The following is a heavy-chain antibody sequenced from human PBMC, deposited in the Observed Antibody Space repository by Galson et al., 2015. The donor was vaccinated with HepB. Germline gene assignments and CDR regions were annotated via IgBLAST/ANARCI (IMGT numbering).Heavy chain of an antibody. D-gene: IGHD6-19*01. CDR2: ISSSSSTI. CDR3: ASSVYSSGWSWGEYYFDY. Sequence: SLRLSCAASGFTFSSYSMNWVRQAPGKGLEWVSYISSSSSTIYYADSVKGRFTISRDNAKNSLYLQMNSLRDEDTAVYYCASSVYSSGWSWGEYYFDYWGQGTLVTVSS. J-gene: IGHJ4*02. CDR1: GFTFSSYS. V-gene: IGHV3-48*02.